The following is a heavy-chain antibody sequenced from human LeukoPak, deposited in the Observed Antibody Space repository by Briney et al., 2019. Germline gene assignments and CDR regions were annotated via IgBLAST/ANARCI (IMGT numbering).Heavy chain of an antibody. J-gene: IGHJ5*02. CDR2: MHFSGNT. V-gene: IGHV4-59*01. D-gene: IGHD3-10*01. CDR3: ARRVQMSSASATSDTWLDP. Sequence: SETLTLTCTVSGDSISSYYWNWIRQPPGKGLEWIGHMHFSGNTNYNPSLKSRVTISLASANNQFSLRLISVTAADTAVYYCARRVQMSSASATSDTWLDPWGQGTLVSVSP. CDR1: GDSISSYY.